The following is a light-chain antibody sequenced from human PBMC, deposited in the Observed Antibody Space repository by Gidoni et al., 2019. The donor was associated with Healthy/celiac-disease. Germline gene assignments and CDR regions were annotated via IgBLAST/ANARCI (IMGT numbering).Light chain of an antibody. CDR3: RSYAGSNNYV. CDR2: EVS. V-gene: IGLV2-8*01. CDR1: SSDVGGYNY. J-gene: IGLJ1*01. Sequence: QSALPLPPSPSRSPGQSVTISCTGTSSDVGGYNYVSGYQQHPGKAPKLMIYEVSKRPSGVPERFYGAKSGNKASRTGYGLQAEDEADYYCRSYAGSNNYVFGTGTKVTV.